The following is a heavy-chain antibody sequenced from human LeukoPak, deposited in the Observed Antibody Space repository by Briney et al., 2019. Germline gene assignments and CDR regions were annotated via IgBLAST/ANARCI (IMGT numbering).Heavy chain of an antibody. V-gene: IGHV1-69*04. CDR1: GGTFSSYA. J-gene: IGHJ5*02. CDR3: ARVRWDQLPYNWFDP. D-gene: IGHD2-2*01. Sequence: SVKVSCKASGGTFSSYAISWVRQAPGQGLEWMGGVIPILGIANYAQKFQGRVTITADKSTSTAYMELSSLRSEDTAVYYCARVRWDQLPYNWFDPWGQGTLVTVSS. CDR2: VIPILGIA.